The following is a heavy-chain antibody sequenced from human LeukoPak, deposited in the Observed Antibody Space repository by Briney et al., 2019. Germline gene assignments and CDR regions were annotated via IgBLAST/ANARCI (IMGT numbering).Heavy chain of an antibody. CDR2: IYYSGST. CDR3: ARHEAGGGGWFDP. V-gene: IGHV4-59*08. J-gene: IGHJ5*02. Sequence: PSVTLSLTCTVSGGSISSYYWSWIRQPPGKGLEWIGYIYYSGSTNYNPSLKSRVTISVDTSKNQFFLKLSSVTAADTAVYYCARHEAGGGGWFDPWGQGTLVTVSS. CDR1: GGSISSYY. D-gene: IGHD2-15*01.